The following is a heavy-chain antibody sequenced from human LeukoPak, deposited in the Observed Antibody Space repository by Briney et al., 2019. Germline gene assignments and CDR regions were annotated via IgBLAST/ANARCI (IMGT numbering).Heavy chain of an antibody. J-gene: IGHJ4*02. V-gene: IGHV4-4*07. D-gene: IGHD6-13*01. CDR1: GDSMTSYY. CDR3: ACGVAAAGWLYFDY. Sequence: SETLSLTCTVSGDSMTSYYWSWIRQPAGKGLEWIGRIYSSGNTNCNPSLKSRVTMSVDTSKNQFSLKLNSVTAADTAVYYCACGVAAAGWLYFDYWGQGSLVTVSS. CDR2: IYSSGNT.